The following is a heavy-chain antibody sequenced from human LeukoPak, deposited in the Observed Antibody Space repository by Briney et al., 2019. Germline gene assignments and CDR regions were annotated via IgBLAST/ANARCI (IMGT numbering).Heavy chain of an antibody. Sequence: GGSLRLSCAASGFTFSSYEMNWVRQAPGKGLEWVSYIGSSDSTKYYAASVKGRFIISRDNTKNSLYLQMNCLRAEDTAVYYCARELDGHRDAFDIWGQGTMVTVSS. D-gene: IGHD5-24*01. CDR1: GFTFSSYE. CDR3: ARELDGHRDAFDI. CDR2: IGSSDSTK. J-gene: IGHJ3*02. V-gene: IGHV3-48*03.